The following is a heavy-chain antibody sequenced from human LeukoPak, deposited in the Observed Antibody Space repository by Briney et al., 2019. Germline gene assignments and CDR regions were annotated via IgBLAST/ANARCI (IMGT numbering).Heavy chain of an antibody. J-gene: IGHJ4*02. CDR2: IYYSGST. CDR3: ARQGSYGLQLYFDY. D-gene: IGHD5-18*01. V-gene: IGHV4-59*08. Sequence: PPETLSLTCTVSGGSISSYYWSWIRQPPGKGLEWIGYIYYSGSTSYNPSLKSRVTISVDTSKNQFSLKLSSVTAADTAVYYCARQGSYGLQLYFDYWGQGTLVTVSS. CDR1: GGSISSYY.